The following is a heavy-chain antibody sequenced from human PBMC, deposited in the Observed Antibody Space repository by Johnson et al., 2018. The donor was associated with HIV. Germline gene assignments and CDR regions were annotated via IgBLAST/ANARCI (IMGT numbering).Heavy chain of an antibody. CDR1: GFTFSDYG. Sequence: QVQLVESGGGVVQPGRSLRLSCAASGFTFSDYGIHWVRQAPGKGLEWVAVVWSDGNNRYYADSVKGRFTISRDNPKNTLYLQMSSLRAEDTAMYYCARYGLSYAFDIWGQGTVLTVSS. J-gene: IGHJ3*02. V-gene: IGHV3-33*01. D-gene: IGHD2-2*01. CDR3: ARYGLSYAFDI. CDR2: VWSDGNNR.